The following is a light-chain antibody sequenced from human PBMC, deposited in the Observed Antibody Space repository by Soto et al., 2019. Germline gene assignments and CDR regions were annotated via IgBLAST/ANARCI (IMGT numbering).Light chain of an antibody. CDR1: SSDVGGYNY. CDR3: SSYTSSSTLYV. CDR2: DVS. J-gene: IGLJ1*01. Sequence: QSALTQPASVSGSPGQSITVSCTGTSSDVGGYNYVSWYQQHPGKAPKLMIYDVSNRPSRVSNRFSGSKSGNTASLTISGFLAEDEADYYCSSYTSSSTLYVFGTGTKVTVL. V-gene: IGLV2-14*01.